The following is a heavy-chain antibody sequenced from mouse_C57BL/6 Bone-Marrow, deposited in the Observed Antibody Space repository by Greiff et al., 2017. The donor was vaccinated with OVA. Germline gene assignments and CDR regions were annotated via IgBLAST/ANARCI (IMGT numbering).Heavy chain of an antibody. Sequence: EVHLVESGGGLVQSGRSLRLSCATSGFTFSDFYMEWVRQAPGKGLEWIAASRNKANDYTTEYSASVKGRFIVSRDTSQSILYLQMNALRAEDTAIYYCARDGYYDAMDYWGQGTSVTVSS. V-gene: IGHV7-1*01. CDR3: ARDGYYDAMDY. CDR1: GFTFSDFY. J-gene: IGHJ4*01. CDR2: SRNKANDYTT.